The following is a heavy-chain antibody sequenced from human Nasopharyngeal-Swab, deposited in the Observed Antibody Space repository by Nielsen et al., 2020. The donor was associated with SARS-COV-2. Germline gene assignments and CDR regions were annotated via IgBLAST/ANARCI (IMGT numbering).Heavy chain of an antibody. D-gene: IGHD5-24*01. Sequence: ASVKVSCKASGYTFTNYAITWVRQVPGQGLEWVGWISDDNGNTNYAQKVRGRATMTTDTSTSTAYLELRSLRSDDTAIYYCAKDEAWVFVGPNTEMILFHWGQGTLVTVSS. V-gene: IGHV1-18*01. CDR1: GYTFTNYA. CDR3: AKDEAWVFVGPNTEMILFH. CDR2: ISDDNGNT. J-gene: IGHJ4*02.